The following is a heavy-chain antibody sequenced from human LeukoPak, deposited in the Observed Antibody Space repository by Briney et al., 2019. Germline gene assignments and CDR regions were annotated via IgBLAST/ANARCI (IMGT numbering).Heavy chain of an antibody. J-gene: IGHJ3*02. Sequence: SETLSLTCAVYGGSFSGYYWSWTRQPPGKGLEWIGEINHSGSTNYNPSLKSRVTISVDTSKNQFSLKLSSVTAADTAVYYCARGIAFDIWGQGTMVTVSS. V-gene: IGHV4-34*01. CDR1: GGSFSGYY. CDR3: ARGIAFDI. CDR2: INHSGST.